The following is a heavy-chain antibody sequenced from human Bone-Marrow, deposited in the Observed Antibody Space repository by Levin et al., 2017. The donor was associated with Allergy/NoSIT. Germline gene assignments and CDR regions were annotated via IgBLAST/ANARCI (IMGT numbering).Heavy chain of an antibody. CDR1: GFTFSNYG. D-gene: IGHD3-3*01. Sequence: GESLKISCAASGFTFSNYGMHWVRQAPGKGLEWVAVISYDGSKKYYADSVKGRFTISRDNSKNTLYLQMNSLRPEDTAVYYCAITYYDFWSDYFTGREIGYWGQGTLVTVSS. CDR2: ISYDGSKK. CDR3: AITYYDFWSDYFTGREIGY. J-gene: IGHJ4*02. V-gene: IGHV3-30*03.